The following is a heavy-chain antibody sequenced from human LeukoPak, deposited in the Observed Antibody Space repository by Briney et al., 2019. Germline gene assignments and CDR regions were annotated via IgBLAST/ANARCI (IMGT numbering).Heavy chain of an antibody. V-gene: IGHV4-59*08. CDR3: ARQVGYCSGGSCSKTRPSDY. CDR1: GGSISSYY. Sequence: SETLSLTCTVSGGSISSYYWSWIRQPPGKGLEWIGYIYYSGSTNYNPSLKSRVTISVDTSKNQSSLKLSSVTAADTAVYYCARQVGYCSGGSCSKTRPSDYWGQGTLVTVSS. CDR2: IYYSGST. J-gene: IGHJ4*02. D-gene: IGHD2-15*01.